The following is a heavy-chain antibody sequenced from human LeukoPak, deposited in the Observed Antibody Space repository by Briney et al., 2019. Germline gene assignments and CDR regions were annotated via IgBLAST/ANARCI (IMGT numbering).Heavy chain of an antibody. Sequence: ASVKVSCKASGYTLTSYYLHWVRQAPGQGLEWMAIINPSGGSTSHAQKFQGRVTMTRDTSASTVYMELSSLRSEDTAVYYCARGSSWLYYFDYWGQGTLVTVSS. CDR2: INPSGGST. D-gene: IGHD6-13*01. V-gene: IGHV1-46*01. J-gene: IGHJ4*02. CDR3: ARGSSWLYYFDY. CDR1: GYTLTSYY.